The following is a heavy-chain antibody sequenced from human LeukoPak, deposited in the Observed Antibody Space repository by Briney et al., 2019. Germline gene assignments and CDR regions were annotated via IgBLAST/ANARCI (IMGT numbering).Heavy chain of an antibody. Sequence: GASVKVSFKAAGYTYTSYGISWVGQARRHPREWMGWIRAYNGNTNYEQKLQGRVSITTDTYTSTAYLELRSLRSDDTAVHYCARDYYDRSGCPFDPWGQGTLVTVSS. CDR2: IRAYNGNT. CDR3: ARDYYDRSGCPFDP. D-gene: IGHD3-22*01. V-gene: IGHV1-18*01. J-gene: IGHJ5*02. CDR1: GYTYTSYG.